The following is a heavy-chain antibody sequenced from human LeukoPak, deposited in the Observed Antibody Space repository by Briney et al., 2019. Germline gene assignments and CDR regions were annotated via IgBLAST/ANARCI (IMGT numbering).Heavy chain of an antibody. J-gene: IGHJ4*02. CDR3: ANSEQLWLLDY. D-gene: IGHD5-18*01. V-gene: IGHV3-23*01. CDR1: GFTFSSYA. CDR2: ISGSGGST. Sequence: GGSLRLPCAASGFTFSSYAMSWVRQAPGKGLEWVSAISGSGGSTYYADSVKGRFTISRDNSKNTLYLQMNSLRAEDTAVYYCANSEQLWLLDYWGQGTLVTVSS.